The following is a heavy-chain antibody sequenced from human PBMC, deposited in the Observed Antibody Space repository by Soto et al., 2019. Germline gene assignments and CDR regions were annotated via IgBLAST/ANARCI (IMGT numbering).Heavy chain of an antibody. V-gene: IGHV3-23*01. CDR2: ITASGGST. CDR1: GFIFNSYA. Sequence: GGSLRLSCAASGFIFNSYAMNWVRQAPGEGLEWVSAITASGGSTYYADSVKGRFTISRDNSRNTVYLQMNSLRAEDTAVYYCTKFYAAIYYYGMDVWGQGTTVTVSS. D-gene: IGHD2-2*01. J-gene: IGHJ6*02. CDR3: TKFYAAIYYYGMDV.